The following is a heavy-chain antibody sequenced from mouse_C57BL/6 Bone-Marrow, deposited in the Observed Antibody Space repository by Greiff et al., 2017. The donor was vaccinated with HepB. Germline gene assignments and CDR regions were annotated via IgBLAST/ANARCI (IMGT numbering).Heavy chain of an antibody. J-gene: IGHJ4*01. CDR1: GYAFSSYW. D-gene: IGHD4-1*01. Sequence: QVQLQQSGAELVKPGASVKISCKASGYAFSSYWMNWVKQRPGKGLEWIGLIYPGDGDTNYNGKFKGKATLTADKSSSTAYMQLSSLTSEDSAVYFCARGGTGFYAMDYWGQGTSVTVSS. CDR3: ARGGTGFYAMDY. CDR2: IYPGDGDT. V-gene: IGHV1-80*01.